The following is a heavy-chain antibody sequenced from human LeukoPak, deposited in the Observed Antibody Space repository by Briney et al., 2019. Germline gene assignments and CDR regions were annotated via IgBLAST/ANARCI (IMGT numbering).Heavy chain of an antibody. V-gene: IGHV4-61*02. J-gene: IGHJ4*02. Sequence: SETLSLTCTVSGGSISSGSYYWSWIRQPAGKGLESIGRFYTTGSTNYNPSLKSRVTISVDTARNQFSLKLSSVTAADTAVYYCARDRTYYYDSSGSGFDYWGQGTLVTVSS. CDR3: ARDRTYYYDSSGSGFDY. CDR2: FYTTGST. CDR1: GGSISSGSYY. D-gene: IGHD3-22*01.